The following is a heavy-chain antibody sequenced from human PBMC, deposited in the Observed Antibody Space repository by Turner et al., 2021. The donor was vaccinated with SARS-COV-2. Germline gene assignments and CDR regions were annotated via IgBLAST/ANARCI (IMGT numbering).Heavy chain of an antibody. V-gene: IGHV3-21*06. CDR3: VSSGYSSTWDLGYAFDI. CDR2: ISTSGNYV. J-gene: IGHJ3*02. D-gene: IGHD6-13*01. Sequence: EVHLAESGGGLVKTGGSVRLYCAATGFPFNTFSLNWVRQAPGSCLEWFSSISTSGNYVFNADSVKGRITSSRNNAQNSLYLQMNSLRAQNTAVYYCVSSGYSSTWDLGYAFDIWGQGTMVTVSS. CDR1: GFPFNTFS.